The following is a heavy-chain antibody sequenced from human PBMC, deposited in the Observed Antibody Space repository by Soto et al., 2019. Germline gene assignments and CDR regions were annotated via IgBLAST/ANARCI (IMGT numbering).Heavy chain of an antibody. D-gene: IGHD6-13*01. V-gene: IGHV3-23*01. CDR1: GFTFSSYA. CDR2: ISSSGFST. Sequence: GGSLRLSCAASGFTFSSYAMSWVRQAPGKGLEWVSAISSSGFSTYYADSVKGRFTISRDNSKNTLYLQVNSLRAEDTAVYYCATLYSSSWYYFDYWGQGTLVTVSS. J-gene: IGHJ4*02. CDR3: ATLYSSSWYYFDY.